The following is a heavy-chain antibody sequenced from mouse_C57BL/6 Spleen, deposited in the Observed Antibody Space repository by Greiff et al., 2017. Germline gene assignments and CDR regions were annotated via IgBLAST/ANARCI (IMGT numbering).Heavy chain of an antibody. V-gene: IGHV5-17*01. CDR1: GFTFSDYG. J-gene: IGHJ2*01. D-gene: IGHD1-1*01. CDR2: ISSGSSTI. CDR3: ARQITTVVADYFDY. Sequence: EVKLVESGGGLVKPGGSLKLSCAASGFTFSDYGMHWVRQAPEKGLEWVAYISSGSSTIYYADTVKGRFTISRDNAKNTLFLQMTSLRSEDTAMYYCARQITTVVADYFDYWGQGTTLTVSS.